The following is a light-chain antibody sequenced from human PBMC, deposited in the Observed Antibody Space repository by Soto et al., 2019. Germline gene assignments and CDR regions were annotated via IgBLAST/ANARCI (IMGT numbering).Light chain of an antibody. CDR3: QQYGSSPPYT. CDR2: GAS. J-gene: IGKJ2*01. V-gene: IGKV3-20*01. CDR1: QSVSSSY. Sequence: ENVLTQSPGTLSLSPGERATLSCRASQSVSSSYLAWYQQKPGQAPRLLIYGASSRATGIPDRFSGSGSGTHFTLTISRLEPEDFAVYYCQQYGSSPPYTFGQGTKLEIK.